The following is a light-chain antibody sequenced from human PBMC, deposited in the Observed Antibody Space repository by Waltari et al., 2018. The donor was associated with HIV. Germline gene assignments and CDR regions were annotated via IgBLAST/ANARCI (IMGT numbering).Light chain of an antibody. CDR3: ATWDASLTVV. CDR1: DSNIGNNY. V-gene: IGLV1-51*01. J-gene: IGLJ2*01. CDR2: DSY. Sequence: QSVLTQPPSVSAAPGQQVSIPCSGIDSNIGNNYVSWYQQLPGTAPKLLISDSYKRPSGIPDRFSGSKSGTSATLGIAGLQTGDEAYYYCATWDASLTVVFGGGTKLTVL.